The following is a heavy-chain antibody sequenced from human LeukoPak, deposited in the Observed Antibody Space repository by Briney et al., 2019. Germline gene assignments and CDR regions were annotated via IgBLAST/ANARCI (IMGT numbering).Heavy chain of an antibody. CDR1: GGSISSGGYY. Sequence: PSQTLSLTCTVSGGSISSGGYYWSWIRQHPGKGLEWIGHIYYSGSTYYNPSLKSRVTISVDTSKNQFSLKLSSVTAADTAVYYCARANYYDSSGYPSEGYFDYWGQGTLVTVSS. D-gene: IGHD3-22*01. V-gene: IGHV4-31*03. CDR2: IYYSGST. CDR3: ARANYYDSSGYPSEGYFDY. J-gene: IGHJ4*02.